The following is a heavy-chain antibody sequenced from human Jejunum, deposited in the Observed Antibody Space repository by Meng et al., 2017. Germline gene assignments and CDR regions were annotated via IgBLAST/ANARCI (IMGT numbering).Heavy chain of an antibody. V-gene: IGHV2-5*02. CDR3: THRREDPRSAFYYLDY. J-gene: IGHJ4*02. Sequence: QITLKESGPTLVKPTQTLTLTCSLSGVSLSSTGVSVGWIRQPPGKALEWLALIYWDDDKRYNTSLMSRLTITKDTSMNHVVLTMTNIDPVDTGTYYCTHRREDPRSAFYYLDYWGRGTLVTVSS. CDR2: IYWDDDK. D-gene: IGHD2-15*01. CDR1: GVSLSSTGVS.